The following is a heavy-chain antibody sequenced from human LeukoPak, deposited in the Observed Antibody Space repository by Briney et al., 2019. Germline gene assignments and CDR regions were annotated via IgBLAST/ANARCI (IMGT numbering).Heavy chain of an antibody. V-gene: IGHV3-48*01. CDR3: VRDWTYAFDL. D-gene: IGHD3/OR15-3a*01. J-gene: IGHJ3*01. Sequence: GGSLRLSCAASGFTFSTYSMKWVRQAPGKGLEWVSYISDSSAMYYADSVRGRFTISRENDKNSLFLQMNSLRAEDTAVYYCVRDWTYAFDLWGQGTMVTVSS. CDR1: GFTFSTYS. CDR2: ISDSSAM.